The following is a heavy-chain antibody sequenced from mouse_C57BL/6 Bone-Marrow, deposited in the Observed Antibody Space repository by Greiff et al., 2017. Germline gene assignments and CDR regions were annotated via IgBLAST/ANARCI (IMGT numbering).Heavy chain of an antibody. CDR3: ASAVVAPYWYFDV. CDR2: IDPSDSYT. CDR1: GYTFTSYW. D-gene: IGHD1-1*01. J-gene: IGHJ1*03. V-gene: IGHV1-69*01. Sequence: VQLQQPGAELVMPGASVKLSCKASGYTFTSYWMHWVKQRPGQGLEWIGEIDPSDSYTNYNQKFKGKSTLTVDKSSSTAYMQLSSLTSEDSAVYYCASAVVAPYWYFDVWGTGTTVTVSS.